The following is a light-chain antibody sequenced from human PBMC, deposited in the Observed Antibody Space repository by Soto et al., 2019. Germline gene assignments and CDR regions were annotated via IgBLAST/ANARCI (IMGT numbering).Light chain of an antibody. CDR1: QSVSSSY. V-gene: IGKV3-20*01. CDR2: GAS. CDR3: QPYGSSPGT. J-gene: IGKJ1*01. Sequence: EIVLIQSPGTPSLSTGERATLSCRASQSVSSSYLAWYQQKPGQAPRLLIYGASSRATDIPDRFSGSGSGTDFTLTISRLEPEDFAVYYCQPYGSSPGTFGQETKVDIK.